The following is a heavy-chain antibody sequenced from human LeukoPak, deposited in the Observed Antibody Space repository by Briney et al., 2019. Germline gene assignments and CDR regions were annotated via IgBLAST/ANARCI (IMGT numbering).Heavy chain of an antibody. J-gene: IGHJ4*02. CDR1: GFTFDDYA. Sequence: GGSLRLSCAASGFTFDDYAMHWVRQAPGKGLEWVSGISWNSGSIGYADSVKGRFTISRDNAKNSLYLQMNSLRAEDTALYYCAKEGGSSPYYFDYWGQGTLVTVSS. CDR3: AKEGGSSPYYFDY. D-gene: IGHD6-25*01. V-gene: IGHV3-9*01. CDR2: ISWNSGSI.